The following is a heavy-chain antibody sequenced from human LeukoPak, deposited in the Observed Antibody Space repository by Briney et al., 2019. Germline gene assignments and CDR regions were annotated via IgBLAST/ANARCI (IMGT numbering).Heavy chain of an antibody. D-gene: IGHD3-22*01. CDR1: GGTFSRYA. Sequence: SVKVSCKASGGTFSRYAISWVRQVPGQGLEWMGGIIPIFGTANYAQKFQGRVTITADESTSTAYMELSSLRSEDTAVYYCARDAAILDSSGYYYLWWGQGTLVTASS. CDR3: ARDAAILDSSGYYYLW. CDR2: IIPIFGTA. V-gene: IGHV1-69*13. J-gene: IGHJ4*02.